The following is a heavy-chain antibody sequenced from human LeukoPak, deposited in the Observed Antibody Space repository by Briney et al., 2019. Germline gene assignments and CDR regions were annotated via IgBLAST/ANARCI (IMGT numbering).Heavy chain of an antibody. CDR1: GFTFDDYA. CDR2: ISWNSGSI. Sequence: GGSLRLSCAASGFTFDDYAMHWVRQAPGKGLEWVSGISWNSGSIGYADSAKGRFTISRDNSKNTLYLQMNSLRAEDTAVYYCAKDRGIVGAMYYFDYWGQGTLVTVSS. D-gene: IGHD1-26*01. V-gene: IGHV3-9*01. J-gene: IGHJ4*02. CDR3: AKDRGIVGAMYYFDY.